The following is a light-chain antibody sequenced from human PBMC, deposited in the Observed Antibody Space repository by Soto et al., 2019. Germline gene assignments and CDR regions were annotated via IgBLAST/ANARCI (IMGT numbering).Light chain of an antibody. CDR2: DVS. J-gene: IGLJ1*01. CDR3: ASYTSKSTLV. Sequence: QSALTQPASVSGSPGQSITISCTGTSSDIGGYNYVSWYQQHPGKAPKLIIYDVSNRPSGISNRFSASKSGNTATLTISGLQTEDEADFYCASYTSKSTLVFGTGTKPTVL. V-gene: IGLV2-14*03. CDR1: SSDIGGYNY.